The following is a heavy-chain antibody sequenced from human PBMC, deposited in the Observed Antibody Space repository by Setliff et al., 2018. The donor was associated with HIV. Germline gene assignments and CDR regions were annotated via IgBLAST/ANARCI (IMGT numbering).Heavy chain of an antibody. D-gene: IGHD6-6*01. CDR3: ARDFYSSTSGAVPD. CDR2: IWYDGSNK. CDR1: GFSFSNYG. Sequence: LRLSCAASGFSFSNYGMHWVRQAPGRGLEWVSIIWYDGSNKFYADSVKGRFTISRDNSKNTLYLQMNNLRVEDTAVYYCARDFYSSTSGAVPDWGQGTAVTVSS. V-gene: IGHV3-33*01. J-gene: IGHJ6*02.